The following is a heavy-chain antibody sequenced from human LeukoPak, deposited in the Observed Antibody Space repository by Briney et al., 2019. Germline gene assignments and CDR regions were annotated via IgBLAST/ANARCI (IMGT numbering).Heavy chain of an antibody. CDR2: ISSRSSTI. CDR3: ARASGGYCSSTSCYIFDY. J-gene: IGHJ4*02. CDR1: GFTFSSYS. D-gene: IGHD2-2*02. Sequence: GGSLRLSCAASGFTFSSYSMSWVRQARGKGLEWVSYISSRSSTIYYADSVKGRFTISRDNAKNSLFLQMNSLRAEDTAVYYCARASGGYCSSTSCYIFDYWGQGTLVTVSS. V-gene: IGHV3-48*01.